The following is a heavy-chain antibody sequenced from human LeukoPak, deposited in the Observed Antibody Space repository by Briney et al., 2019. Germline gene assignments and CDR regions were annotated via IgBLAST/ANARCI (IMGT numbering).Heavy chain of an antibody. CDR2: INHSGST. J-gene: IGHJ4*02. D-gene: IGHD6-13*01. Sequence: SETLPLTCAVYGGSFSGYYWSWIRQPPGKGLEWIGEINHSGSTNYTPSLKSRVTISVDTSKNQFSLKLSSVTAADTAVYYCARGSAAGLAYWGQGTLVTVSS. CDR3: ARGSAAGLAY. V-gene: IGHV4-34*01. CDR1: GGSFSGYY.